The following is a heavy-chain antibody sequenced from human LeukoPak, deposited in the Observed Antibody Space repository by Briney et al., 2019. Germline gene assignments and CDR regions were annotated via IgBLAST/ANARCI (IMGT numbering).Heavy chain of an antibody. CDR2: IYYSGST. CDR3: ARDYGLQGGPMDV. D-gene: IGHD5-24*01. CDR1: GGSISSSSYY. J-gene: IGHJ6*03. Sequence: SETLSLTCTVSGGSISSSSYYWGWIRQPPGKGLEWIGSIYYSGSTYYNPSLKSRVTISVDTSKNQFSLKLSSVTAADTAVYYCARDYGLQGGPMDVWGNGTTVTVSS. V-gene: IGHV4-39*07.